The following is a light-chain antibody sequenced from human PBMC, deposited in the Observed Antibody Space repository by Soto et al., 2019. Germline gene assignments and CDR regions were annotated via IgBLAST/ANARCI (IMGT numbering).Light chain of an antibody. CDR2: GAS. CDR3: HQYNNWPRT. J-gene: IGKJ5*01. Sequence: EVVMTQSPATLSVSPGERATLSCRASQSVRNNLASYQQKPGQAPSLLIYGASTRAAGIPARFSGSGSGTEFTLTISSLQSEDFAVYFCHQYNNWPRTFGQGTRLEIK. CDR1: QSVRNN. V-gene: IGKV3-15*01.